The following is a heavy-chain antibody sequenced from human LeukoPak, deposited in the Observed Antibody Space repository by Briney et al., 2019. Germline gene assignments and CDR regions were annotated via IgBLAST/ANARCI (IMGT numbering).Heavy chain of an antibody. Sequence: SVKVSCKASGGTFSSYDISWVRQAPGQGLEWMGGIMPMFGKANYAQKFQGRVTTTADKATSTAYMELSSLRSEDTAVYYCAGGRTDIVVVTATLRNYYFDYWGQGTLVTVSS. J-gene: IGHJ4*02. CDR2: IMPMFGKA. CDR1: GGTFSSYD. V-gene: IGHV1-69*06. D-gene: IGHD2-2*01. CDR3: AGGRTDIVVVTATLRNYYFDY.